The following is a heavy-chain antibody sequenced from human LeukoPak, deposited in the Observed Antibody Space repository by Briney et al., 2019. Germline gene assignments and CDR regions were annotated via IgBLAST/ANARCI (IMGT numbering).Heavy chain of an antibody. Sequence: SVKVSCKASGGTFSSYAISWVRQAPGQGLEWMGGIIPIFGTANYAQKFQGRVTITADESTSTAYMELSSLRSEDTAVYYCARGLIGNSRSFDYWGQGTLVTVSS. CDR1: GGTFSSYA. V-gene: IGHV1-69*13. CDR2: IIPIFGTA. CDR3: ARGLIGNSRSFDY. J-gene: IGHJ4*02. D-gene: IGHD4-23*01.